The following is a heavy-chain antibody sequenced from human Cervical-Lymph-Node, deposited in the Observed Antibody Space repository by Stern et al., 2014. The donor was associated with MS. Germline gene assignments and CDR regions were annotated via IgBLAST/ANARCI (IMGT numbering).Heavy chain of an antibody. J-gene: IGHJ3*02. D-gene: IGHD5-12*01. CDR2: IKPGNFDP. V-gene: IGHV5-51*03. CDR1: GYSFTNSW. CDR3: ARLASYTGYDYDAFDM. Sequence: EVQLVESGADVKKPGESLKISCKVSGYSFTNSWIGWVRQMPGKGLEWMGSIKPGNFDPRNSPSFQGQVTLSADRSLSTAYLQWSSLKASDTAMYYCARLASYTGYDYDAFDMWGQGTRVTVSS.